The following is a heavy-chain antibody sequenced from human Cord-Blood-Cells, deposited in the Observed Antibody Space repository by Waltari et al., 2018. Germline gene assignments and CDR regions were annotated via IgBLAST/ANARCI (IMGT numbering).Heavy chain of an antibody. J-gene: IGHJ4*02. V-gene: IGHV4-39*07. Sequence: QLQLQESGPGLVTPSETLSPTCTVSGGSIRSSSYYWGWIRQPPGKGLEWIGSIYYSGSTYYNPSLKSRVTISVDTSKNQFSLKLSSVTAADTAVYYCARLAAAAADYWGQGTLVTVSS. CDR2: IYYSGST. CDR3: ARLAAAAADY. D-gene: IGHD6-13*01. CDR1: GGSIRSSSYY.